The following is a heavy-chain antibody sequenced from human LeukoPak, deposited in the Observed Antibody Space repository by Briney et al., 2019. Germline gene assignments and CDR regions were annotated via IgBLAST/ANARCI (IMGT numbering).Heavy chain of an antibody. D-gene: IGHD3-3*01. CDR3: ARQEDGFWSGPNYFNY. CDR2: IYYSGST. V-gene: IGHV4-34*01. J-gene: IGHJ4*02. CDR1: GGSFSDYF. Sequence: SETLSLTCAVYGGSFSDYFWSWIRQPPGKGLEWIGSIYYSGSTYYNPSLKSRVTISVDTSKNQFSLKLSSVTAADTAVYYCARQEDGFWSGPNYFNYWGQGTLVTVSS.